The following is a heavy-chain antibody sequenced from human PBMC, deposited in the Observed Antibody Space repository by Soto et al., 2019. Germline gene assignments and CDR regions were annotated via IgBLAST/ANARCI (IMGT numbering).Heavy chain of an antibody. J-gene: IGHJ4*02. CDR3: ARGPSGDKVHY. D-gene: IGHD7-27*01. CDR1: GGSITSDYSC. CDR2: IFDSGTT. Sequence: TLSLTCTVSGGSITSDYSCWSWIRQPPGEGLEWIGHIFDSGTTYTNPSLRSQVAIPLDTSKNHFSLTLSSVTAADTAVYYCARGPSGDKVHYWGQGSLVIGSS. V-gene: IGHV4-30-4*01.